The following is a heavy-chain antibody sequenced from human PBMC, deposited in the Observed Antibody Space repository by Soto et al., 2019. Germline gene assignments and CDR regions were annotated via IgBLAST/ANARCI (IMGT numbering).Heavy chain of an antibody. CDR1: GYTFTSYY. CDR3: ARDFTGPDIGAIDRGAFDI. D-gene: IGHD2-2*01. V-gene: IGHV1-46*01. Sequence: ASVKVSCKASGYTFTSYYMHWVRQAPGQGLEWMGIINPSGGSTSYAQKFQGRVTMTRDTSTSTVYMELSSLRSEDTAVYYCARDFTGPDIGAIDRGAFDIWGQGTMVTVSS. CDR2: INPSGGST. J-gene: IGHJ3*02.